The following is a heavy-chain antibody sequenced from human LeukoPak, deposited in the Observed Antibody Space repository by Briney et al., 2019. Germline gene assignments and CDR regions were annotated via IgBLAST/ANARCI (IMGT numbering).Heavy chain of an antibody. D-gene: IGHD3-3*01. CDR1: GFIFSSYW. CDR2: IKQDGSEK. V-gene: IGHV3-7*01. J-gene: IGHJ6*02. Sequence: GGSLRLSCAASGFIFSSYWMSWVRQAPGKGLEWVANIKQDGSEKYYVDSVKGRFTISRDNAKNSLYLQMNSLRTEDTAVYYCARDSYDFWRGPPGMDVWDQGTTVTVSS. CDR3: ARDSYDFWRGPPGMDV.